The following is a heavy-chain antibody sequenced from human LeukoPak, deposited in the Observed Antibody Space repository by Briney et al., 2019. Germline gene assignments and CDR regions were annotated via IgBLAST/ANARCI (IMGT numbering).Heavy chain of an antibody. V-gene: IGHV1-18*01. CDR2: ISAYNGNT. J-gene: IGHJ4*02. Sequence: ASVKVSCKASGGTFSSYAISWVRQAPGQGLEWMGWISAYNGNTNYAQKLQGRVTMTTDTSTSTAYMELRSLRSDDTAVYYCARFEGRYYPIDYWGQGTLVTVSS. CDR1: GGTFSSYA. D-gene: IGHD3-9*01. CDR3: ARFEGRYYPIDY.